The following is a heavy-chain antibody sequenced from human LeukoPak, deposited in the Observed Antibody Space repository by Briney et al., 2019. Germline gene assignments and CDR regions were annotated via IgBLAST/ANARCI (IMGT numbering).Heavy chain of an antibody. Sequence: GGSLRLSCATSGFIFDHFGMNWVRQVPGKGLELVSGINWDSTSTNYVDSVRGQFTISRDNAKNSLYLQMNSLRVEDTAFYYCARDLKYCTGGMCYFTAVADSWGQGTLVTVSS. J-gene: IGHJ4*02. CDR2: INWDSTST. D-gene: IGHD2-8*02. CDR1: GFIFDHFG. V-gene: IGHV3-20*04. CDR3: ARDLKYCTGGMCYFTAVADS.